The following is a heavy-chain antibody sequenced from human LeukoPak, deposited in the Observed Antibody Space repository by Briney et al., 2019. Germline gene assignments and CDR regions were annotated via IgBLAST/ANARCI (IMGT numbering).Heavy chain of an antibody. Sequence: KPSETLSLTCTVSGGSISSYYWSWIRQPPGKGLEWIGYIYYSGSTNYNPSLKSRVTISVDTSKNQFSLKLSSVTAADTAVYYCARGRGSLDYWGQGTLVTVSS. V-gene: IGHV4-59*12. D-gene: IGHD2-15*01. J-gene: IGHJ4*02. CDR1: GGSISSYY. CDR2: IYYSGST. CDR3: ARGRGSLDY.